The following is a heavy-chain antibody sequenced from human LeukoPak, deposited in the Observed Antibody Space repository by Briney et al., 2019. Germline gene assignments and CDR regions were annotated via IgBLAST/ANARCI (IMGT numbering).Heavy chain of an antibody. CDR1: GFSFCGYW. CDR3: VRVLGYSYGFDY. CDR2: IKQDGSEK. J-gene: IGHJ4*02. D-gene: IGHD5-18*01. V-gene: IGHV3-7*01. Sequence: PGGSLRLSCAASGFSFCGYWMSWVRQAPGKGLEWVANIKQDGSEKYYLDSVKGRFTISSDNAKNSMYLQMNSLRADDTAVYYSVRVLGYSYGFDYWGQGTPVTVSS.